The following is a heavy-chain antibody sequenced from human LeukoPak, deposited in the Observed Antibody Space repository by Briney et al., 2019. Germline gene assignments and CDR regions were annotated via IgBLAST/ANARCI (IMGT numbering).Heavy chain of an antibody. CDR1: GFTVSSNY. Sequence: GGSLRLSCAASGFTVSSNYITWVRRAPGKGLEWVSVIYSSGITYYADSVKGRFTISRDNSKNTLYLQMNSLRAEDTAFYYCARGHNSRAGVTDCCPLDFWGQGTLVTVSP. J-gene: IGHJ4*02. CDR3: ARGHNSRAGVTDCCPLDF. CDR2: IYSSGIT. D-gene: IGHD2-21*02. V-gene: IGHV3-66*01.